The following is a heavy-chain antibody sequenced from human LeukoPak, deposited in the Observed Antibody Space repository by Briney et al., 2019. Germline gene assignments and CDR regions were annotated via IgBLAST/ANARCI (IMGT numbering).Heavy chain of an antibody. CDR2: INHSGGT. V-gene: IGHV4-34*01. J-gene: IGHJ3*02. CDR3: ARGSDTAFLAFDI. Sequence: PSETLSLTCAVHGGSFSGYYWSWIRQPPGKGLEWIGEINHSGGTNYNPSLKSRVTISEDTSKNQFSLKLSSVTAADTAVYYCARGSDTAFLAFDIWGQGTMVTVSS. D-gene: IGHD5-18*01. CDR1: GGSFSGYY.